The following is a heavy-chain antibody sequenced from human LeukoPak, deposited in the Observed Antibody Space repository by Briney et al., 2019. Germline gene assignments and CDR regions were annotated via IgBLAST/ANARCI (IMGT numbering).Heavy chain of an antibody. CDR3: AKDLSSSFYFDY. CDR2: IRYDGSNK. V-gene: IGHV3-30*02. CDR1: GFTFNSYG. D-gene: IGHD6-6*01. Sequence: PEGSLRLSCAASGFTFNSYGMHWVRQAPGKGLEWVAFIRYDGSNKYYADSVKGRFTISRDNSKNTLYLQMNGLRAEDTAVYYCAKDLSSSFYFDYWGQGTLVTVSS. J-gene: IGHJ4*02.